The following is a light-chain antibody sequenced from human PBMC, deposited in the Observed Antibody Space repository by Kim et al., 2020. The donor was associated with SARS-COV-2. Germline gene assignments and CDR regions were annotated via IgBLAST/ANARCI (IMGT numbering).Light chain of an antibody. J-gene: IGKJ1*01. V-gene: IGKV3-15*01. CDR2: DAS. Sequence: SVSPGERATLSCRAGQSVSSYLAWYQHKPGQAPRLLIYDASTRATGIPARFSGSGSGTEFTLTISSLQSEDSAVYYCQQYGAWRTFGQGTKVEIK. CDR1: QSVSSY. CDR3: QQYGAWRT.